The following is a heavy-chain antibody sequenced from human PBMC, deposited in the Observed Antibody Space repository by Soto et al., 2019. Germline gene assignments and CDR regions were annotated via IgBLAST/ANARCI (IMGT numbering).Heavy chain of an antibody. CDR1: GGPFSSHA. CDR3: ARGGDLDYYYGVDV. J-gene: IGHJ6*02. V-gene: IGHV1-69*06. CDR2: ITPIFGTA. Sequence: SVKVSCTAAGGPFSSHAISWVRQAPGQGLEWMGGITPIFGTANYAQKFQGRVTIIADKFTTTGYMELSSLTSEDTAVYYCARGGDLDYYYGVDVWGQATTVTVSS. D-gene: IGHD2-21*01.